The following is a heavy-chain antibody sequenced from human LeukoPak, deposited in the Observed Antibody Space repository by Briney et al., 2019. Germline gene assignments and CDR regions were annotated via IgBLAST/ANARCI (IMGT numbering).Heavy chain of an antibody. Sequence: SQTLSLTCTVSGGSISSGGYYWSWIRQPPGKGLEWIGYIYHSGSTYYNPSLKSRVTISVDRSKNQFSLKLSSVTAADTAVYYCAGTYYDFWSGYATFDYWGQGTLVTVSS. CDR1: GGSISSGGYY. J-gene: IGHJ4*02. CDR2: IYHSGST. CDR3: AGTYYDFWSGYATFDY. D-gene: IGHD3-3*01. V-gene: IGHV4-30-2*01.